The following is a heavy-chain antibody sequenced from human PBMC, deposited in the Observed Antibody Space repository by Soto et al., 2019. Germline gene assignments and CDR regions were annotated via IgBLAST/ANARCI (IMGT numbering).Heavy chain of an antibody. V-gene: IGHV4-59*01. CDR3: ARGKRDSTSCLDV. Sequence: SETLSLTCRVSTGSINGYYWNWIRQSPGKGLEWIAFIYSSGSTNYNPSLKSRATISVDRSKNQVSLKLTSVTAADTAVYYCARGKRDSTSCLDVWGQGTTVTVS. CDR2: IYSSGST. CDR1: TGSINGYY. J-gene: IGHJ6*02. D-gene: IGHD2-2*01.